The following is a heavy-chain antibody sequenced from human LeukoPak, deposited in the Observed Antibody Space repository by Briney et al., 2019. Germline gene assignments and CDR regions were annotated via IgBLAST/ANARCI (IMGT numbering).Heavy chain of an antibody. CDR3: ARDFLLGRIAVAAFDY. Sequence: PGGSLRLSCAASGFTFSSYSMNWVRQAPGKGLEWVSSISSSSSYIYYADSVKGRFTISRDNAKNSLYLQMNSLRAEDTAVYYCARDFLLGRIAVAAFDYWGQGTLVTVSS. V-gene: IGHV3-21*01. D-gene: IGHD6-19*01. CDR1: GFTFSSYS. J-gene: IGHJ4*02. CDR2: ISSSSSYI.